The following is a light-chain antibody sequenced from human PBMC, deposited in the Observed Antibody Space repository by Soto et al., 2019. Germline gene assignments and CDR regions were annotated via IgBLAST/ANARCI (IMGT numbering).Light chain of an antibody. CDR3: QQYNNWPPAWT. CDR2: DAS. J-gene: IGKJ1*01. CDR1: QSISSY. V-gene: IGKV3-11*01. Sequence: EIVLTQSPATLSLSPGERATLSCRASQSISSYLAWYQQRPGQAPRLLIYDASNRATGIPDRFSGSGSGTQFTLTISSLQSEDFAVYYCQQYNNWPPAWTFGQGTKVDI.